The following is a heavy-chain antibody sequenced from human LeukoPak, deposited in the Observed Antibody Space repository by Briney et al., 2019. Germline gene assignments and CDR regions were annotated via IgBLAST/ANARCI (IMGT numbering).Heavy chain of an antibody. J-gene: IGHJ4*02. Sequence: PGGSLRLSCSASGFTSSSYEMNWVRQAPGKGLEWVSYISSSGSTIYYADSVKGRFTISRDNAKNSLYLQMNSLRAEDTAVYYCARVQAAAESLLGLDYWGQGTLVTVSS. CDR2: ISSSGSTI. D-gene: IGHD6-13*01. CDR1: GFTSSSYE. V-gene: IGHV3-48*03. CDR3: ARVQAAAESLLGLDY.